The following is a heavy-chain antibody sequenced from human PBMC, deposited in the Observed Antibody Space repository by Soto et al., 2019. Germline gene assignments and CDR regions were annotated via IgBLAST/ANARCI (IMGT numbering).Heavy chain of an antibody. CDR3: ARVQGGGGAMVHNY. D-gene: IGHD5-18*01. Sequence: QVQLQESGPGLVKPSQTLSLTCTVSGGSISSGDYYWSWIRQPPGKCLEWIGYIYYSGSTYYNPSLKSRVNISVDKSKNQFSLKLSSVTAADTAVYYCARVQGGGGAMVHNYWGQGTLVTVSS. CDR2: IYYSGST. V-gene: IGHV4-30-4*01. J-gene: IGHJ4*02. CDR1: GGSISSGDYY.